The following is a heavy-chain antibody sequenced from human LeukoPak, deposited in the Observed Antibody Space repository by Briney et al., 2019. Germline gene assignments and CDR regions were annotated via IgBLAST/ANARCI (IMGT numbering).Heavy chain of an antibody. CDR1: GGSISSGSYY. CDR2: IYTSGST. D-gene: IGHD5-24*01. V-gene: IGHV4-61*02. J-gene: IGHJ4*02. Sequence: SETLSLTCTVSGGSISSGSYYWSWIRQPAGKGLEWIGRIYTSGSTNYNPSLKSRVTISVDTSKNQFSLKLSPVTAADTAVYYCARGDGYNLDYWGQGTLVTVSS. CDR3: ARGDGYNLDY.